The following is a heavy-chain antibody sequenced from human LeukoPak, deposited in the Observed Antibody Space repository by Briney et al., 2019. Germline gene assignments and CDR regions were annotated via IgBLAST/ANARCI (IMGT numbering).Heavy chain of an antibody. J-gene: IGHJ4*02. CDR1: GFTFSSYA. Sequence: PGGSLRLSCEASGFTFSSYAMSWVRQAPGKGLEWVSAISGSGDSTYSTDSVKGRFTISRDNSKNTLYLQMNSLRAEDTAVYYCAKKVPANWGSYFDYWGQGTLVTVSS. CDR3: AKKVPANWGSYFDY. CDR2: ISGSGDST. V-gene: IGHV3-23*01. D-gene: IGHD7-27*01.